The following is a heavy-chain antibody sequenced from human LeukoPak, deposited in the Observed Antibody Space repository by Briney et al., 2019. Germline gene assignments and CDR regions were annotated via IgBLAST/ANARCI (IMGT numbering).Heavy chain of an antibody. CDR3: ARVYDSSGYYLPEDAFDI. D-gene: IGHD3-22*01. J-gene: IGHJ3*02. V-gene: IGHV4-59*01. CDR1: GGSISSYY. CDR2: IYYSGST. Sequence: KSSETLSLTCTVSGGSISSYYWSWVRQPPGKGLEWIGYIYYSGSTNYNPSLKSRVTISVDTSKNQFSLKLSSVTAADTAVYYCARVYDSSGYYLPEDAFDIWGQGTMVTVSS.